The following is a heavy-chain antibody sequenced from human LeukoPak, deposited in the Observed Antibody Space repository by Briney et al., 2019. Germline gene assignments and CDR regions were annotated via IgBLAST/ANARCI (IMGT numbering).Heavy chain of an antibody. D-gene: IGHD2-15*01. V-gene: IGHV3-49*03. CDR3: TRDGERYCSGGSCYPRRDYYGMDV. J-gene: IGHJ6*02. CDR2: IRGKAYGGTT. CDR1: GFTFGNYA. Sequence: PGGSLRLSCTASGFTFGNYAMSWIRQAPGKGLEWVGFIRGKAYGGTTEYAASAKGRFTIPRDDSKSIAYLQMNSLTAEDTAVYYCTRDGERYCSGGSCYPRRDYYGMDVWGQGTTVTVSS.